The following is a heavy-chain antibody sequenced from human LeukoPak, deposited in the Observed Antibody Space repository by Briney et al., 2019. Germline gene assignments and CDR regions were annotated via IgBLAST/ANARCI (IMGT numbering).Heavy chain of an antibody. CDR2: INPNSGGT. CDR3: ARGGRHCSSTSCYFDY. D-gene: IGHD2-2*01. V-gene: IGHV1-2*02. J-gene: IGHJ4*02. CDR1: GYTFTGYY. Sequence: GASVKVSCKASGYTFTGYYMHWVRQAPGQGLEWMGWINPNSGGTNHAQKFQGRVTMTRDTSISTAYMELSSLRSEDTAVYYCARGGRHCSSTSCYFDYWGQGTLVTVSS.